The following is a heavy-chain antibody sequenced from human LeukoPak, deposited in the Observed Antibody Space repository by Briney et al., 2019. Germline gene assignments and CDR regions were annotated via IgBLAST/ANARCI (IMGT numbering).Heavy chain of an antibody. J-gene: IGHJ4*02. CDR2: INPNSGGT. D-gene: IGHD4-11*01. CDR1: GYTFTGHY. CDR3: ARAHDYSNYLLDY. Sequence: ASVKVSCKASGYTFTGHYMHWVRQAPGQGPEWMGRINPNSGGTNYAQKFQGRVTMTRDTSISTAYMELSRLRSDDTAVYYCARAHDYSNYLLDYWGQGTLATVSS. V-gene: IGHV1-2*06.